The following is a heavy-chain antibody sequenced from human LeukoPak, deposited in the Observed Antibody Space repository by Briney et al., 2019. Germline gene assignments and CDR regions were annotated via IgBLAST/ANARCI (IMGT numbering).Heavy chain of an antibody. CDR2: ISYDGSNK. CDR1: EFTFSTYG. CDR3: ATATGSIAVAPFDP. Sequence: PGGSLRLSCVASEFTFSTYGMHWVRQAPGKGLEWVAVISYDGSNKYCADSVKGRFTISRDNSENTLYLQMNSLRADDTAVYYCATATGSIAVAPFDPWGQGTLVTVSS. J-gene: IGHJ5*02. V-gene: IGHV3-30*03. D-gene: IGHD6-19*01.